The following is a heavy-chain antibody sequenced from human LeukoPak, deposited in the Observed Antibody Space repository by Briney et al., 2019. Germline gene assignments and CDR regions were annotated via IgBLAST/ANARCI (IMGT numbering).Heavy chain of an antibody. Sequence: PGGSPRLSCAASGFTFSSYSMNWVRQAPGKGLEWVSYISSSSSTIYYADSVKGRFTISRDNAKNSLYLQMNSLRAEDTAVYYCARDDPPSYYGSGPHFDYWGQGTLVTVSS. J-gene: IGHJ4*02. D-gene: IGHD3-10*01. CDR1: GFTFSSYS. CDR2: ISSSSSTI. CDR3: ARDDPPSYYGSGPHFDY. V-gene: IGHV3-48*04.